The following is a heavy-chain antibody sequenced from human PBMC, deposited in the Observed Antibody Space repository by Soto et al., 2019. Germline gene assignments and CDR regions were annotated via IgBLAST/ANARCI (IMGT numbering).Heavy chain of an antibody. CDR1: GGSISSGGYY. Sequence: QVQLQESGPGLVKPSQTLSLTCTVSGGSISSGGYYWSWIRQHPGKGLELIGYIYYRGSTYYNPSLNSRVTISVDTSKNQFSLKLSSVTAADTAVYYCARVYTEPYGDYVLGVDYWGQGTLVTVSS. CDR2: IYYRGST. D-gene: IGHD4-17*01. CDR3: ARVYTEPYGDYVLGVDY. J-gene: IGHJ4*02. V-gene: IGHV4-31*03.